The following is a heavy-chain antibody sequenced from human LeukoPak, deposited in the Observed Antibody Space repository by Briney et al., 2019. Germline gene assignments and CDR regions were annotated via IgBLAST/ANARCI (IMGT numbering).Heavy chain of an antibody. CDR2: IYHSGST. CDR3: ARSPLGATFYFDY. CDR1: GGSISSSNW. J-gene: IGHJ4*02. D-gene: IGHD3-10*01. Sequence: SETLSLTCAVSGGSISSSNWWSWVRQPPGKGLGWIGEIYHSGSTNYNPSLKSRVTISVDKSKNQFSLKLSSVTAADTAVYYCARSPLGATFYFDYWGQGTLVSVSS. V-gene: IGHV4-4*02.